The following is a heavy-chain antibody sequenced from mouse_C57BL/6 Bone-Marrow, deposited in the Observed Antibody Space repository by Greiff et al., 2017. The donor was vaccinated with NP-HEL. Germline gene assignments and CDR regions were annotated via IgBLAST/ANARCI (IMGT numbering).Heavy chain of an antibody. Sequence: QVQLQQSGAELARPGASVKLSCKASGYTFTSYGISWVKQRPGQGLEWIGEIYPRSGNTYYNEKFKGKATLTVDNSSSTAYMELRSLTSEDSAVYVGSRGGLRRGPWYFDVGGTGTTVTVSA. CDR3: SRGGLRRGPWYFDV. D-gene: IGHD2-4*01. CDR2: IYPRSGNT. V-gene: IGHV1-81*01. J-gene: IGHJ1*03. CDR1: GYTFTSYG.